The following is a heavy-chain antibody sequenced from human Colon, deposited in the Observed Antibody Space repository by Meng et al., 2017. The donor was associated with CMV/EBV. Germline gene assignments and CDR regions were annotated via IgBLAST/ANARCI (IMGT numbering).Heavy chain of an antibody. CDR2: VYLGGTI. CDR1: GGSITNRNL. V-gene: IGHV4-4*02. D-gene: IGHD3-22*01. Sequence: VRLEQSGPILLEPSVTLSPICTVCGGSITNRNLWSWVRLPPGKGLEWIGEVYLGGTIHHHPSLQSRVTISLDKAKDHLSLKLASVTAADTAVYYCASLKDYDGRGYYYFESWGQGTLVTVSS. J-gene: IGHJ4*02. CDR3: ASLKDYDGRGYYYFES.